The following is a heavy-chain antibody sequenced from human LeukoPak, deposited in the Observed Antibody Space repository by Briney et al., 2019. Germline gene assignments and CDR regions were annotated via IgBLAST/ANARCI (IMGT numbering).Heavy chain of an antibody. CDR1: GFTFSSYW. V-gene: IGHV3-7*01. CDR2: IKQDGSEK. J-gene: IGHJ4*02. D-gene: IGHD2-2*01. Sequence: GGSLRLSCAASGFTFSSYWMSWVRQAPGKGLEWVANIKQDGSEKYYVDSVKGRFTISRDNAKNSLYLQMNSLRAEDTAVYYCARVLRSSTSCYLYWGQGTLVTVSS. CDR3: ARVLRSSTSCYLY.